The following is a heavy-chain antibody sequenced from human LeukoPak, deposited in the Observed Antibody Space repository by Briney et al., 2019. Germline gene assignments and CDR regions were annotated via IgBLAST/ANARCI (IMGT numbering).Heavy chain of an antibody. D-gene: IGHD6-19*01. V-gene: IGHV4-38-2*02. J-gene: IGHJ5*02. CDR3: ARDPVAGPIPNWFDP. CDR1: GYSISSGYY. Sequence: SETLSLTCTVSGYSISSGYYWGWIRQPPGKGLEWIGSIYHSGSTYYNPSLKSQVTISVDTSKNQFSLKLSSVTAADTAVYYCARDPVAGPIPNWFDPWGQGTLVTVSS. CDR2: IYHSGST.